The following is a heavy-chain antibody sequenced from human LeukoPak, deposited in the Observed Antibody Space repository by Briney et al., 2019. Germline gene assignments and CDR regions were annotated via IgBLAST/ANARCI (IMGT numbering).Heavy chain of an antibody. CDR2: IYSGGST. Sequence: GXSLRLSCAASGFTVSSNYMSWVRQAPGKGLEWVSVIYSGGSTYYSDSVKGRFTISRDNSKNTLYLQMNSLRAEDTAVYYCARGPNYGDYYFDYWGQGTLVTVSS. CDR3: ARGPNYGDYYFDY. J-gene: IGHJ4*02. CDR1: GFTVSSNY. V-gene: IGHV3-66*02. D-gene: IGHD4-17*01.